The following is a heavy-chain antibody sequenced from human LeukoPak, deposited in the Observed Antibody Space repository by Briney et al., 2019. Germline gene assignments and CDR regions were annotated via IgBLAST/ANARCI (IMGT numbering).Heavy chain of an antibody. J-gene: IGHJ4*02. CDR1: GGSISSSSYY. Sequence: PSQTLSLTCTVSGGSISSSSYYWGWIRQPPGKGLEWIGSIYYSGSTYYNPSLKSRVTISVDTSKNQFSLKLSSVTAADTAVYYCASQLWFGELFRDYWGQGTLVTVSS. D-gene: IGHD3-10*01. CDR3: ASQLWFGELFRDY. V-gene: IGHV4-39*01. CDR2: IYYSGST.